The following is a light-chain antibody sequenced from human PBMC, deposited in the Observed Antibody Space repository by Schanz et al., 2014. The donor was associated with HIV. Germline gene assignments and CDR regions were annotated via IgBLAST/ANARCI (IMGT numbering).Light chain of an antibody. CDR2: DDS. CDR3: IAYTSDTVL. V-gene: IGLV2-14*03. CDR1: SSDIGAYNY. J-gene: IGLJ2*01. Sequence: QSALTQPASVSGSPGQSITISCTGTSSDIGAYNYVSWYQQHPGKAPQLMICDDSRRPSGVSNRFSGSKSDNTASLTISGLQPEDEADYYCIAYTSDTVLFGGGTKLTVL.